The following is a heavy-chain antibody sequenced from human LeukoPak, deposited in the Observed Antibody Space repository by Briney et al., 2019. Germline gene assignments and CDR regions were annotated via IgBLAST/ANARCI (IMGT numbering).Heavy chain of an antibody. J-gene: IGHJ4*02. CDR3: ATAVYSSGWYWEESFDY. Sequence: GGSLRLSCAASGFTFSSYSMNWVRQAPGKGLEWVSYISSSSSTIYYADSVKGRFTISRDNAKNSLYLQMNSLRAEDTAVYYCATAVYSSGWYWEESFDYWGQGTLVTVSS. V-gene: IGHV3-48*01. CDR1: GFTFSSYS. D-gene: IGHD6-19*01. CDR2: ISSSSSTI.